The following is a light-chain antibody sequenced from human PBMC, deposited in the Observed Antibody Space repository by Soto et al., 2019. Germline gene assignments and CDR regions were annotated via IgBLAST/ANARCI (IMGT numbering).Light chain of an antibody. CDR2: EVN. V-gene: IGLV2-14*01. Sequence: QCVLTQPASVSGSPGQSITISCTGTSSDIGYYDYVSWYQHHSGKAPKLIIYEVNNRPSGVSNRFSGSKSVNTASLTISGLQAEDEADYYCSSHSSSSAYYVFGTGTKVTVL. CDR3: SSHSSSSAYYV. J-gene: IGLJ1*01. CDR1: SSDIGYYDY.